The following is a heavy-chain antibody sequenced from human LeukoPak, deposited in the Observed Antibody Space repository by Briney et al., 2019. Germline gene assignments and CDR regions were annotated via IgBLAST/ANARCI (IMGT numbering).Heavy chain of an antibody. CDR3: VTGDRSGYAFDI. D-gene: IGHD3-22*01. J-gene: IGHJ3*02. Sequence: ASVKVSCKASGYSFTSYYMHWVRQAPGQGLEWMGIIHPSGGSTGYAQKFQGRVTMTRDKSTSTVYMELSSLRSEDTAVYYCVTGDRSGYAFDIWGQGTMVTVSS. CDR1: GYSFTSYY. CDR2: IHPSGGST. V-gene: IGHV1-46*01.